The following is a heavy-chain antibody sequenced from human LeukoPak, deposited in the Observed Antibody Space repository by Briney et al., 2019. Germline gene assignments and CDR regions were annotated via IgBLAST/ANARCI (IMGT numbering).Heavy chain of an antibody. D-gene: IGHD6-13*01. V-gene: IGHV3-23*01. CDR3: ASRPIAAAGIQYFQH. CDR2: ISGSGGST. CDR1: GFTFSSYA. Sequence: GGSLRLSRAASGFTFSSYAMSWVRQAPGKGLEWVSAISGSGGSTYYADSVKGRFTISRDNSKNTLYLQMNSLRAEDTAVYYCASRPIAAAGIQYFQHWGQGTLVTVSS. J-gene: IGHJ1*01.